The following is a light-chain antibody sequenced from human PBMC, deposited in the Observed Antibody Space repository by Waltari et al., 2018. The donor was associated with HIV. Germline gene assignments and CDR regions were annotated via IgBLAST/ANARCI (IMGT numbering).Light chain of an antibody. CDR1: SSNIGTNT. CDR3: AAWDENLNGL. CDR2: SNN. Sequence: QSVLTQPPSASGTPGQRVTISCSGSSSNIGTNTVHLYQHRPGSAPKLLIYSNNPRPSGVPDRFSASKSGTSASLAISGLRSEDEAEYYCAAWDENLNGLFGGGTKLTVL. V-gene: IGLV1-44*01. J-gene: IGLJ3*02.